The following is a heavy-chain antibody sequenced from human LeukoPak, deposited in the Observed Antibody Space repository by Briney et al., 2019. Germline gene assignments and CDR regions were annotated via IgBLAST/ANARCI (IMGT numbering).Heavy chain of an antibody. D-gene: IGHD6-19*01. CDR3: ARRRAVAGTYYFDY. J-gene: IGHJ4*02. Sequence: PGESLKISCKGSGYRFNNYWIGWVRQMPGKGLEWMGIIYPGDSDTRYSPSLQGQVTISVDKSISTAYLQWSSLKASDTALYYCARRRAVAGTYYFDYWGQGTLVTVSS. CDR2: IYPGDSDT. V-gene: IGHV5-51*01. CDR1: GYRFNNYW.